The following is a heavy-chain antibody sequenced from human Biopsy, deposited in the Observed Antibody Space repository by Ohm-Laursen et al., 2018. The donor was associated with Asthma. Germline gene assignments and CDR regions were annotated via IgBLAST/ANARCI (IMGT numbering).Heavy chain of an antibody. CDR2: TNERGVT. Sequence: TLSLTCAVYPGSFSGFFWTWIRQSPGKGLEWIGETNERGVTNNNPSLKSRVIISIDAYSNRVSLKLTSVTAADTAVYYCARGPELDVWGQGTTVTVSS. CDR1: PGSFSGFF. V-gene: IGHV4-34*01. J-gene: IGHJ6*02. CDR3: ARGPELDV.